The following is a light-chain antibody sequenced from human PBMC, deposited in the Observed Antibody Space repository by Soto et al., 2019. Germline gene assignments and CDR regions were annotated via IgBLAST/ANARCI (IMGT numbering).Light chain of an antibody. Sequence: EIVLTQSPATLSLSPGERATLSCRASQSVSSYLAWYQHKPGQAPRLLIYDASNRATGIPARLSGSGSGTDFTLTISSLEPEDFAVYYCQQRTNWPTWTFGQGTKVEIK. CDR3: QQRTNWPTWT. CDR2: DAS. J-gene: IGKJ1*01. V-gene: IGKV3-11*01. CDR1: QSVSSY.